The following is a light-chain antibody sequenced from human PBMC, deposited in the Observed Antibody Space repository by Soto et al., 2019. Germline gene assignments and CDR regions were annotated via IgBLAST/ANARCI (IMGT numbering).Light chain of an antibody. CDR3: QQYQNLWT. Sequence: DIQMTQSPSTMSASVGDRVTITCRASQSISSWLAWYQQKPGKAPKLLIYDASSLESGVPARFSGSGSGTEFTLTINSLQSEDFAVYYCQQYQNLWTFGQGSMVDVK. CDR1: QSISSW. CDR2: DAS. V-gene: IGKV1-5*01. J-gene: IGKJ1*01.